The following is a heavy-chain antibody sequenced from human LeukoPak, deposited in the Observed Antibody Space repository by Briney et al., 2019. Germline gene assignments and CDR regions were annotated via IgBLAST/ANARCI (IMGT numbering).Heavy chain of an antibody. J-gene: IGHJ4*02. D-gene: IGHD3-22*01. CDR1: GYTFTSYG. CDR3: ARDPAYYYDSSGCDY. CDR2: ISAYNGNT. Sequence: GASVTVSCKASGYTFTSYGISWVRQAPGQGLEGMGWISAYNGNTNYAQKLQGRVTMTTDTSTSTAYMELRSLRSDDTAVYYCARDPAYYYDSSGCDYWGQGTLVTVSS. V-gene: IGHV1-18*01.